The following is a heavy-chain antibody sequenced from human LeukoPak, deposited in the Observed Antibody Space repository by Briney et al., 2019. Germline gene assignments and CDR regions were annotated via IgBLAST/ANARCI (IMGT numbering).Heavy chain of an antibody. D-gene: IGHD3-10*01. J-gene: IGHJ4*02. CDR1: GFTFSSYV. CDR2: ISGSGGST. Sequence: RPGGSLRLSCAASGFTFSSYVMSWVHQAPGKGLEWVSAISGSGGSTYYADSVKGRFTISRDNSKNTLYLQMNSLRAEDTAVYYCAKSTMVIQAALRYWGQGTLVTVSS. CDR3: AKSTMVIQAALRY. V-gene: IGHV3-23*01.